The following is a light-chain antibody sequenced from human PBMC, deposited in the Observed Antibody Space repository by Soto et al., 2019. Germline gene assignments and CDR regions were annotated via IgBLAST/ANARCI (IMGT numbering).Light chain of an antibody. CDR2: GAS. V-gene: IGKV3-15*01. CDR3: QQYSNWPRGT. J-gene: IGKJ1*01. Sequence: EIVMTPSPATLSVSPGERANLSCRASQSVGNNLAWYQHKAGQAPRLLIYGASTRATGVPARFSGSESGTDFTLTISGLQSEDFAIYYCQQYSNWPRGTFGQGTKVDIK. CDR1: QSVGNN.